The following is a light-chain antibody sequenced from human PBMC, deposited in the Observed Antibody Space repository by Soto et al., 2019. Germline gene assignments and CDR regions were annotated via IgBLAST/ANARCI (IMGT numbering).Light chain of an antibody. CDR2: GAS. J-gene: IGKJ2*01. V-gene: IGKV3-15*01. Sequence: EIVMTQSPATLSVSPGERATLSCRASQSVSSNLAWYQQKPGQAPRRLIYGASTRATGIPTRFSGSGSGPEFTITSSSRRSEDFAVYYCQQDNDWSLYTFGQVTKLEIK. CDR1: QSVSSN. CDR3: QQDNDWSLYT.